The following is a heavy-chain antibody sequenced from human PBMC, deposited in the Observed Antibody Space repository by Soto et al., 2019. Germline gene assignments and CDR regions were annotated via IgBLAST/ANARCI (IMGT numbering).Heavy chain of an antibody. CDR3: ARGGYYYENSGQNAYDY. CDR2: IDYGGST. V-gene: IGHV4-31*03. D-gene: IGHD3-22*01. CDR1: GGSISSGGYY. Sequence: PSETLSLTCTVSGGSISSGGYYWSWIRQHTAKGLEWIGYIDYGGSTYYNPSLKSRATISGDTSKNQFSLKLSSVTAADTAVYYCARGGYYYENSGQNAYDYWGQGILVTVSS. J-gene: IGHJ4*01.